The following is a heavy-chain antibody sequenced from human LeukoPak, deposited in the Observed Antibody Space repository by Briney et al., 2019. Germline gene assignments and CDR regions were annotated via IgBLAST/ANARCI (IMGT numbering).Heavy chain of an antibody. Sequence: GGSLRLSCAASGLTFSSYSMNWVRQAPGKGLEWVSYISSSGSTIYYADSVKGRFTISRDNAKNSLYLQIDSLSAEDTAVYYCARMGIAAAGVDYWGQGTLVTVS. J-gene: IGHJ4*02. CDR3: ARMGIAAAGVDY. CDR2: ISSSGSTI. CDR1: GLTFSSYS. V-gene: IGHV3-48*04. D-gene: IGHD6-13*01.